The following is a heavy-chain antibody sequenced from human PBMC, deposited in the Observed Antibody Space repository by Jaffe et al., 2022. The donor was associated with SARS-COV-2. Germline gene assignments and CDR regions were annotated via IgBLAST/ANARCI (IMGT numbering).Heavy chain of an antibody. CDR2: VIPTSGRT. Sequence: QVQLVQSGAEVKKPGSSVKVSCKASGGTFNNYIFSWVRQAPGQGLEWMGGVIPTSGRTNYAPRFKGRVTLIADESTSTAYMELSGLRSEDTAVYFCAGSIFRGVLLGAWNTFDIWGHGTMVTVSS. CDR3: AGSIFRGVLLGAWNTFDI. V-gene: IGHV1-69*01. J-gene: IGHJ3*02. CDR1: GGTFNNYI. D-gene: IGHD3-10*01.